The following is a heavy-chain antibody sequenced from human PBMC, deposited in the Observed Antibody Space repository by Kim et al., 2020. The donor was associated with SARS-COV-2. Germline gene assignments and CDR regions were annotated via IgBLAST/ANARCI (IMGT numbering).Heavy chain of an antibody. J-gene: IGHJ5*02. CDR3: ARDHSYGWGHQLNWFDP. CDR1: GYTFTGYY. CDR2: INPNSGGT. Sequence: ASVKVSCKASGYTFTGYYMHWVRQAPGQGLEWMGRINPNSGGTNYAQKFQGRVTMTRDTSISTAYMELSRLRSDDTAVYYCARDHSYGWGHQLNWFDPWGQGTLVTVSS. D-gene: IGHD5-18*01. V-gene: IGHV1-2*06.